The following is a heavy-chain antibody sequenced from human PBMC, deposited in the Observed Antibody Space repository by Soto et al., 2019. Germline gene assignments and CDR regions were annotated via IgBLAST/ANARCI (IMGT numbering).Heavy chain of an antibody. CDR1: GYTFTSYA. Sequence: QVQLVQSGAEVKKPGASVKVSCKASGYTFTSYAMHWVRQAPGQRLEWMGWINAGTGNTKYSQKFQGRVTITRDTSASTAYMELSSLRSEDTDVYYCAREGWNYGYNWFDPWGQGTLVTVSS. CDR2: INAGTGNT. J-gene: IGHJ5*02. V-gene: IGHV1-3*01. D-gene: IGHD1-7*01. CDR3: AREGWNYGYNWFDP.